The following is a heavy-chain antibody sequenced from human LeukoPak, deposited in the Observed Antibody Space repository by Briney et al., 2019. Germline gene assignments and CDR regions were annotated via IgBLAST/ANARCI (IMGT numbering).Heavy chain of an antibody. CDR1: GYSFTSYW. CDR2: IYPGDSDT. CDR3: ARLDLNINHLWYFDY. Sequence: PGESLKISCKGSGYSFTSYWIGWVRQMPGKGLERMGIIYPGDSDTRYSPSFQGQVTISADKSISTAYLQWSSLKASDTAMYYCARLDLNINHLWYFDYWGQGTLVTVSS. V-gene: IGHV5-51*03. J-gene: IGHJ4*02. D-gene: IGHD2/OR15-2a*01.